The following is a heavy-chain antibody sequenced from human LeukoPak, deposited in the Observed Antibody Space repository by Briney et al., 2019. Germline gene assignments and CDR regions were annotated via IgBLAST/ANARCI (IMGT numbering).Heavy chain of an antibody. CDR3: AKDMGYCSSTSCNDAFDI. Sequence: PGGSLRLSCAASGFTFDDYAMHWVRQAPGKGLEWVSGISWNSGSIGYADSVKGRFTISRDNAKNSLYLQMNSLGAEDTALYYCAKDMGYCSSTSCNDAFDIWGQGTMVTVSS. D-gene: IGHD2-2*01. CDR2: ISWNSGSI. J-gene: IGHJ3*02. CDR1: GFTFDDYA. V-gene: IGHV3-9*01.